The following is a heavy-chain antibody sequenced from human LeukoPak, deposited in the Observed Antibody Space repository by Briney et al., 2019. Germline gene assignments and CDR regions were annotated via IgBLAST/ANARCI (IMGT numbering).Heavy chain of an antibody. CDR3: VRDHYVSGNYVLDDY. J-gene: IGHJ4*02. D-gene: IGHD3-16*01. V-gene: IGHV1-2*02. CDR1: GYSFTDYY. CDR2: INPKNGGT. Sequence: ASVKVSCKASGYSFTDYYTHWVRQAPGQGLEWMAWINPKNGGTNYAQKFQGRVTMTRDTSISAAYMVLSRLRSDDTAVYYCVRDHYVSGNYVLDDYWGQGTLVTVSS.